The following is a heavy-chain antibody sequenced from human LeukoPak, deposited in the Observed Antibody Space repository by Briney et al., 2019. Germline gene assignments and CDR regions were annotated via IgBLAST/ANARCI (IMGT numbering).Heavy chain of an antibody. CDR3: AREQQLGHYAAFDI. CDR1: GGTFSSYA. Sequence: ASVKVSCKASGGTFSSYAISWVRQAPGQGLEWMGGIIPIFGTANYAQKFQGRVTITADESTSTAYMELSSLRSEDTAVYYCAREQQLGHYAAFDIWGQGTMATVSS. D-gene: IGHD6-13*01. CDR2: IIPIFGTA. J-gene: IGHJ3*02. V-gene: IGHV1-69*13.